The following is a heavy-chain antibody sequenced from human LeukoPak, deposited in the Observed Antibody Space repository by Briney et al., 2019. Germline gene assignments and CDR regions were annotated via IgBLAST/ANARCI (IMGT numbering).Heavy chain of an antibody. V-gene: IGHV4-39*01. D-gene: IGHD1-14*01. Sequence: SETLSLTCTVSGGSVSSSSYYWGWIRQPPGKGLEWIGSIYYSGSTYYNPSLKSRVTISVDTSKNQFSLKLSSVTAADTAVYYCARASEDYYYYYMDVWGKGTTVTISS. CDR3: ARASEDYYYYYMDV. CDR1: GGSVSSSSYY. CDR2: IYYSGST. J-gene: IGHJ6*03.